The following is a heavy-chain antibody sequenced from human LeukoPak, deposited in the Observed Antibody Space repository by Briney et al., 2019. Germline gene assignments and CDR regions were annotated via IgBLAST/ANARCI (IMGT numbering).Heavy chain of an antibody. J-gene: IGHJ4*02. D-gene: IGHD5-24*01. Sequence: GGSLRLSCAASGFMFSSYWMTWVRQAPGKGLEWVANIKQDGSEKYYMSSVRGRFTISRDNAKNSLYLQMNSVRAEDTAVYYCAREEVRSFDNWGQGTLVTVSS. V-gene: IGHV3-7*03. CDR2: IKQDGSEK. CDR1: GFMFSSYW. CDR3: AREEVRSFDN.